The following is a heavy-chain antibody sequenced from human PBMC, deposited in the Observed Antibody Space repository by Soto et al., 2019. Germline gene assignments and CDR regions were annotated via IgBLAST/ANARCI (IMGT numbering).Heavy chain of an antibody. D-gene: IGHD6-13*01. CDR1: GGSISSYY. CDR2: IYYSGST. V-gene: IGHV4-59*08. CDR3: ARAKAPLYSSSWYWFDP. Sequence: QVQLQESGPGLVKPSETLSLTCTVSGGSISSYYWSWIRQPPGKGLEWIGYIYYSGSTNYNPSLKSRVTISVDTSKNQFSLKLSSLTAADTAVYYCARAKAPLYSSSWYWFDPWSQGTLVTVSS. J-gene: IGHJ5*02.